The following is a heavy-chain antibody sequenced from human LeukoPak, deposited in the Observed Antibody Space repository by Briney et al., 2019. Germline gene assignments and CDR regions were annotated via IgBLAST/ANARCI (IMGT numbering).Heavy chain of an antibody. J-gene: IGHJ6*02. Sequence: ASVKVSCKASGGTFSSYAISWVRQAPGHGLEWMGGIIPIFGTPNYARKFQGRITITADESTSTAYMELSSLRSDDTAVYYCARGSGTITMVRGVLYGMDVWGQGTTVTVSS. D-gene: IGHD3-10*01. V-gene: IGHV1-69*13. CDR2: IIPIFGTP. CDR1: GGTFSSYA. CDR3: ARGSGTITMVRGVLYGMDV.